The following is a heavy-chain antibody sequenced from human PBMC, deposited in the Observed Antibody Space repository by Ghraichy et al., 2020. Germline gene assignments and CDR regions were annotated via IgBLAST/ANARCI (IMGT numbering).Heavy chain of an antibody. J-gene: IGHJ6*02. Sequence: GGSLRLSCAASGFTFSSYWMSWVRQAPGKGLEWVANIKQDGSEKYYVDSVKGRFTISRDNAKNSLYLQMNSLRAEDTAVYYCARDLDYDFWSGYYIYYYGMDVWGQGTTVTVSS. CDR3: ARDLDYDFWSGYYIYYYGMDV. CDR2: IKQDGSEK. V-gene: IGHV3-7*01. CDR1: GFTFSSYW. D-gene: IGHD3-3*01.